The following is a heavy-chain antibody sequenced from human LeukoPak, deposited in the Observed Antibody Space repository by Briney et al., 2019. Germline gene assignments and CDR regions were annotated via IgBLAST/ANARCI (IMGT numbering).Heavy chain of an antibody. CDR3: ARNGQLLSGGNWFDP. Sequence: ASVKVSCKASGGTFSSYAISWVRQAPGQGLEWMGRIIPILGIANYAQKFQGRVTITADKSTSTAYMELSSLRSEDTAVYYCARNGQLLSGGNWFDPWGQGALVTVSS. CDR2: IIPILGIA. CDR1: GGTFSSYA. D-gene: IGHD2-2*01. V-gene: IGHV1-69*04. J-gene: IGHJ5*02.